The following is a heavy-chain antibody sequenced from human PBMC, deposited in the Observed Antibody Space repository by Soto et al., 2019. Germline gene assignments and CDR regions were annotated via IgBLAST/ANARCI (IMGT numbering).Heavy chain of an antibody. CDR3: AVGRNFLGMDV. Sequence: QVQLVQSGAEVKKPGASVKVSCKASGYTFTSYYMHWVRLAPGQGLEWMGIINPDGGGTSYAQQFQGRVIMTRDTSTITLYVEMSSLRSEDTAVYYRAVGRNFLGMDVWVQGTTVTVSS. CDR1: GYTFTSYY. V-gene: IGHV1-46*01. D-gene: IGHD4-4*01. CDR2: INPDGGGT. J-gene: IGHJ6*02.